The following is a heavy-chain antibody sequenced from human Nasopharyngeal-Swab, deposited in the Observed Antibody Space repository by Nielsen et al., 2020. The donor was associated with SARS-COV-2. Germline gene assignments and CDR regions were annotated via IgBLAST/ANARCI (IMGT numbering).Heavy chain of an antibody. V-gene: IGHV3-30*03. CDR3: AREGGGIAVAVHFDY. Sequence: GESLKISCAASGFTFSSYGMHWVRQAPGKGLEWVAVISYDGSNKYYADSVKGRFTISRDNSKNTLYLQMNSLRAEDTAVYYCAREGGGIAVAVHFDYWGQGTLVTVSS. CDR1: GFTFSSYG. D-gene: IGHD6-19*01. J-gene: IGHJ4*02. CDR2: ISYDGSNK.